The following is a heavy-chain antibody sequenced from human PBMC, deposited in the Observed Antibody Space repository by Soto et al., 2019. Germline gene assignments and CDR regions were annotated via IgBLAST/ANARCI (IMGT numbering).Heavy chain of an antibody. Sequence: EVQLVESGGGLVQPGGSLRLSCATSGFTFSSYSMNWVRQAPGKGLEWISSISSDSTAIYYADSVKGRFAISRDNAKNSLYQQMNSLRAEDTAMYYCARDSLIRYCSGGSCYIRWGQGTLVTVSS. D-gene: IGHD2-15*01. V-gene: IGHV3-48*01. CDR3: ARDSLIRYCSGGSCYIR. J-gene: IGHJ4*02. CDR2: ISSDSTAI. CDR1: GFTFSSYS.